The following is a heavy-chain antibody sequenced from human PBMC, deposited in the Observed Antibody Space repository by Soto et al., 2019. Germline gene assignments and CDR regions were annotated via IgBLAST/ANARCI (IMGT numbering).Heavy chain of an antibody. Sequence: GASVEVTCKASGYTLPRCARNWVRQAQGQSPEWMGWINPGNGNTKYSQRFQGRVTITRDTSASTAYMELSSLTSEDTAVYYCARRGALTSYYYGYYFDYWGQGTLVTVSS. CDR2: INPGNGNT. D-gene: IGHD3-9*01. J-gene: IGHJ4*02. V-gene: IGHV1-3*01. CDR3: ARRGALTSYYYGYYFDY. CDR1: GYTLPRCA.